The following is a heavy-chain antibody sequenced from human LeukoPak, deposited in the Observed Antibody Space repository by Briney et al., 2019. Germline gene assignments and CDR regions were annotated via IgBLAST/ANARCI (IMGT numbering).Heavy chain of an antibody. CDR1: GGSISSYY. J-gene: IGHJ4*02. D-gene: IGHD3-22*01. CDR2: IYYSGST. CDR3: ARLYGPGYYDSSGYYIGFDY. Sequence: PWETPSLTCTVSGGSISSYYWSWIRQPPGKGLEWIGYIYYSGSTNYNPSLKSRVTISVDTSKNQFSLKLSSVTAADTAVYYCARLYGPGYYDSSGYYIGFDYWGQGTLVTVSS. V-gene: IGHV4-59*08.